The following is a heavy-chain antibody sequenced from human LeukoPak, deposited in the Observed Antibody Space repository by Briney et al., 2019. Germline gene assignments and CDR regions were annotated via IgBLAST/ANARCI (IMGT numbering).Heavy chain of an antibody. Sequence: SETLSLTCTVSGGSISSYYWSWIRQPAGKGLEWIGRIYTSGSTNYNPSLKSRVTMSVDTSKNQFSLKLSSVTAADTAVYYCARELPTYCSSTSCYGTPNWFDPWGQGTLVTVSS. J-gene: IGHJ5*02. V-gene: IGHV4-4*07. CDR2: IYTSGST. D-gene: IGHD2-2*01. CDR3: ARELPTYCSSTSCYGTPNWFDP. CDR1: GGSISSYY.